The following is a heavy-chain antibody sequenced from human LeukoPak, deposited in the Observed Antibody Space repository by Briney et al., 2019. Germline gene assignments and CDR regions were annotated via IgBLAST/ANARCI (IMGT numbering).Heavy chain of an antibody. CDR3: ARGIAVAGTGNWFDP. Sequence: PSETLSLTCTVSGGSISSYYWSWIRQPPGKGLEWIGYIYYSGSTNYNPSLKSRVTISVDTSKNQFSLKLSSVTAADTAVYCCARGIAVAGTGNWFDPWGQGTLVTVSS. J-gene: IGHJ5*02. CDR1: GGSISSYY. D-gene: IGHD6-19*01. V-gene: IGHV4-59*08. CDR2: IYYSGST.